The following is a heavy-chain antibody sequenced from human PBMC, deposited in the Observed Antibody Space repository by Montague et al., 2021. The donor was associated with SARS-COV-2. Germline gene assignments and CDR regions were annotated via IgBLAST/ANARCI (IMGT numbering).Heavy chain of an antibody. CDR2: IYYSGST. CDR3: ARGFDI. Sequence: LVKPTQTLTLTCTFSGFSLSTPNVGVGWIRQPPGKALEWVGYIYYSGSTNYNPSLKSRVTISVDTSKNQFSLKLSSVTAADTAVYYCARGFDIWGQGTMVTVSS. J-gene: IGHJ3*02. V-gene: IGHV4-61*01. CDR1: GFSLSTPNVG.